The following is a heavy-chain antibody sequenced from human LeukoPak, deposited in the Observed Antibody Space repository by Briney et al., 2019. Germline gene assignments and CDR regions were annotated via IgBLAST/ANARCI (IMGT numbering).Heavy chain of an antibody. V-gene: IGHV3-48*03. Sequence: GGSLRLSCAASGFTFSSYEMNWVRQAPGKGLEWVSYISSSGSTIYYADSVKGRFTISRDNAKNSLYLQMNGLRAEDTAVYYCARVPFGRFSFDYWGQGTLVTVSS. D-gene: IGHD1-14*01. CDR1: GFTFSSYE. CDR3: ARVPFGRFSFDY. CDR2: ISSSGSTI. J-gene: IGHJ4*02.